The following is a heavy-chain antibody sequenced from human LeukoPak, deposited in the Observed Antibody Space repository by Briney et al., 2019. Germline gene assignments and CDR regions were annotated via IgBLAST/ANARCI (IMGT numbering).Heavy chain of an antibody. CDR2: IWYDGSNK. CDR1: GFTFSSYG. CDR3: ARDMEEVAGIMYYYYYGMDV. Sequence: GRSLRLSCAASGFTFSSYGMHWVRQAPGKGLEWVAVIWYDGSNKYYADSVKGRFTISRDNSKNTLYLQMNSLRAEDTAVYYRARDMEEVAGIMYYYYYGMDVWGQGTTVTVSS. D-gene: IGHD6-19*01. V-gene: IGHV3-33*01. J-gene: IGHJ6*02.